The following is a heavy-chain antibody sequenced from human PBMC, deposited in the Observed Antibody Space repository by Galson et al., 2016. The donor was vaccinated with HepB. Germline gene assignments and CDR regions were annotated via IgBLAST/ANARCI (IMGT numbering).Heavy chain of an antibody. CDR1: GFILRSGS. Sequence: SLRLSCAASGFILRSGSMHWVRQAPGKGLEWVAVISYDGSEEFYADSVRGRFTISRDSSKNALYLQMNSLRPDDTAFYYCARDQTTGSYRTADLWGQGTMVTVSS. J-gene: IGHJ4*02. CDR2: ISYDGSEE. V-gene: IGHV3-30*01. D-gene: IGHD3-9*01. CDR3: ARDQTTGSYRTADL.